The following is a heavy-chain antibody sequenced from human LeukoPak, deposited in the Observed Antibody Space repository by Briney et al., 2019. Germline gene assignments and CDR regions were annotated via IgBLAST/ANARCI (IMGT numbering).Heavy chain of an antibody. J-gene: IGHJ4*02. V-gene: IGHV4-34*01. CDR2: INHSGST. Sequence: SETLSLTCAVYGGSFSGYYWSWIRQPPGKGLEWIGEINHSGSTNYNPSLKSRVTISVDTSKNQFSLKPSSVTAADTAVYYCARGFYYLDYWGQGTLVTVSS. CDR1: GGSFSGYY. CDR3: ARGFYYLDY.